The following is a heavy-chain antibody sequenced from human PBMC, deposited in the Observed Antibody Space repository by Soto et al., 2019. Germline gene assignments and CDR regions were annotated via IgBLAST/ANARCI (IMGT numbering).Heavy chain of an antibody. CDR3: ARVYCSGGSCYHLDY. D-gene: IGHD2-15*01. CDR2: INAGNGNT. J-gene: IGHJ4*02. V-gene: IGHV1-3*01. CDR1: GYTFTTYA. Sequence: ASVKVSCKASGYTFTTYAMHWVRQAPGQRLEWMGWINAGNGNTKYSQKFQGRVTITRDTSASTAYMELSSLTSEDTAVYYCARVYCSGGSCYHLDYWGQGTLVTVSS.